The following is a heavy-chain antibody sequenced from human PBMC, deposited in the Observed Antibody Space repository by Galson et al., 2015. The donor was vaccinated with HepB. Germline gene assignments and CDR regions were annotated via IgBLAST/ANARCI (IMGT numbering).Heavy chain of an antibody. J-gene: IGHJ4*02. CDR1: GDSVSSNSAA. Sequence: SGDSVSSNSAAWNWIRQSPSRGLEWLGRTYYRSKWYNDYAVSVKSRITINPDTSKNQFSLQLNSVTPEDTAVYYCARDGRGDGYTNLDYWGQGTLVTVSS. V-gene: IGHV6-1*01. D-gene: IGHD5-24*01. CDR3: ARDGRGDGYTNLDY. CDR2: TYYRSKWYN.